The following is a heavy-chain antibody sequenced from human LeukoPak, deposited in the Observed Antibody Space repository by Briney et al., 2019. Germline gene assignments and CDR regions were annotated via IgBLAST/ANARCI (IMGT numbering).Heavy chain of an antibody. J-gene: IGHJ3*02. D-gene: IGHD2-15*01. CDR2: INAGNGNK. V-gene: IGHV1-3*01. Sequence: ASVKVSCKASGYTFTNYAMYWVRQAPGQRLEWMGWINAGNGNKKYSQKFQGRVTITSDTSANTVYMELSSLRSEDTAVYYCASGVGDAFDIWGQGTMVTVSS. CDR3: ASGVGDAFDI. CDR1: GYTFTNYA.